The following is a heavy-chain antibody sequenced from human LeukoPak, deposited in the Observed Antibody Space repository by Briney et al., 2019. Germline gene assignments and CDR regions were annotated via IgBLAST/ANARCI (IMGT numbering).Heavy chain of an antibody. CDR1: GYTFTGHY. CDR3: ARGCSSGWFWFDY. J-gene: IGHJ4*02. Sequence: ASVKVSCKASGYTFTGHYMHWLRQAPEQGLEWMGWINPNNGGTNYAQKFQGRVTVTRDTSISTAYMELSRLRSDDTAVYYCARGCSSGWFWFDYWGQGTLVTVSS. D-gene: IGHD6-19*01. CDR2: INPNNGGT. V-gene: IGHV1-2*02.